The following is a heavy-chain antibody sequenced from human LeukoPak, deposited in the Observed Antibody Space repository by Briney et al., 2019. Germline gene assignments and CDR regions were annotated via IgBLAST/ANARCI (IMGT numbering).Heavy chain of an antibody. J-gene: IGHJ4*02. CDR2: IRYDGSNK. D-gene: IGHD6-13*01. V-gene: IGHV3-30*02. CDR3: AKEGIAAAGTLH. Sequence: GGSLRPSCAASGFTFSSYGMHWVRQAPGKGLEWVAFIRYDGSNKYYADSVKGRFTISRDNSKNTLYLQMNSLRAEDTAVYYCAKEGIAAAGTLHWGQGTLVTVSS. CDR1: GFTFSSYG.